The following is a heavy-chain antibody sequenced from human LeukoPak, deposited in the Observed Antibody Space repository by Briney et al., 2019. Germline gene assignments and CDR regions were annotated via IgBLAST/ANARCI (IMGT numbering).Heavy chain of an antibody. D-gene: IGHD3-22*01. CDR2: ISWNSGSI. V-gene: IGHV3-9*01. CDR1: GFTFDDYA. J-gene: IGHJ4*02. CDR3: VKDRGPSSGYSLPDY. Sequence: PGGSLRLSCAASGFTFDDYAMHWVRQAPGKGLEWVSGISWNSGSIGYADSVKGRFTISRDNAKNSLYLQMNSLRAEDTALYYCVKDRGPSSGYSLPDYWGQGTLVTVSS.